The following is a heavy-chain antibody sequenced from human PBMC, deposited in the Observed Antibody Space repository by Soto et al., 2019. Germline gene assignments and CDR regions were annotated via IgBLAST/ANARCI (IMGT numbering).Heavy chain of an antibody. CDR3: ARQLGYCSGGSCPGIDAFDI. CDR1: GFTFDDYA. CDR2: ISWNSGSI. Sequence: DVQLVESGGGLVQPGRSLRLSCAASGFTFDDYAMHWVRQAPGKGLEWVSGISWNSGSIGYADSVKGRFTISRDNAKNSLYLQMNSLRAEDTALYYCARQLGYCSGGSCPGIDAFDIWGQGTMVTVSS. D-gene: IGHD2-15*01. V-gene: IGHV3-9*01. J-gene: IGHJ3*02.